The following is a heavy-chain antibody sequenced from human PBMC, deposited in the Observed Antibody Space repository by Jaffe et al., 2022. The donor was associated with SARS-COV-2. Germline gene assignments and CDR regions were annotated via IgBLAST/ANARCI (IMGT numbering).Heavy chain of an antibody. V-gene: IGHV1-46*04. CDR3: TYSSGYYQFDY. J-gene: IGHJ4*02. D-gene: IGHD3-22*01. Sequence: QVQLVQSGAEVKKPGASVKVSCKASGYTFTTYYIHWVRQAPGQGLEWMGIINPSGGNTGYAQKLQGRVTMTRDTSTSTVYMELSSLRSEDTAVYFCTYSSGYYQFDYWGQGTLVTVSS. CDR2: INPSGGNT. CDR1: GYTFTTYY.